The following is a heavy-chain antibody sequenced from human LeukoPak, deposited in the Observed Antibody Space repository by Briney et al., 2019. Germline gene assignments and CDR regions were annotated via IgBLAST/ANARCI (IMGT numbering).Heavy chain of an antibody. CDR1: GGSISSYY. CDR2: IYYGGST. Sequence: SETLSLTCTVSGGSISSYYWSWIRQPPGKGLEWIGYIYYGGSTNYNPSLKSRVTISVDTSKNQFSLKLSSVTAADTAVYYCARDTLSGYYFEGAFDIWGQGTMVTVSS. J-gene: IGHJ3*02. D-gene: IGHD3-22*01. V-gene: IGHV4-59*01. CDR3: ARDTLSGYYFEGAFDI.